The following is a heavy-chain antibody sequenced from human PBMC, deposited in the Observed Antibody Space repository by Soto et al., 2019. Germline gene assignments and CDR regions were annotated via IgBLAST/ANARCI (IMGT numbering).Heavy chain of an antibody. Sequence: GGSLRLSCAASGFTFNTYPMSWVRQAPGKGLEWVSAIGGGGGDTYYADSVKGRFTISRDNSKNTLYLQTNSLRAEDTAVYYCARHDDSSGYFTDFDYWGQGTLVTVSS. CDR2: IGGGGGDT. CDR1: GFTFNTYP. D-gene: IGHD3-22*01. CDR3: ARHDDSSGYFTDFDY. V-gene: IGHV3-23*01. J-gene: IGHJ4*02.